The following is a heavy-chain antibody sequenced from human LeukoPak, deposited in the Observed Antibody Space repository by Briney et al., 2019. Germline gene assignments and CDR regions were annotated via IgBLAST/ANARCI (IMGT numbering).Heavy chain of an antibody. J-gene: IGHJ3*02. CDR3: AHSGGAHAFDI. D-gene: IGHD4-23*01. Sequence: PTLVKPPQTLTLTCTFSGFSLSTSGVGVGWIRQPPGKALEWLAIIYWNDGKRYSPSLKSRLTITKDTSKNQVVLTMTNMDPVDTATYYCAHSGGAHAFDIWGQGTMVTVSS. CDR1: GFSLSTSGVG. V-gene: IGHV2-5*01. CDR2: IYWNDGK.